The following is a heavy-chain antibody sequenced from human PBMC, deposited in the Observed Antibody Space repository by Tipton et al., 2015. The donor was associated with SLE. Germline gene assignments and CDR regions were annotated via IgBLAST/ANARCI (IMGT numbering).Heavy chain of an antibody. CDR2: IYHSGNT. CDR3: SRTARVFDF. V-gene: IGHV4-59*11. CDR1: GGSISSHY. J-gene: IGHJ4*01. Sequence: TLSLTCTVSGGSISSHYWSWVRQPPGKGLEWIGHIYHSGNTNYNPSLKSRVTISLDTSKNHLSLKLTSVTPADTAVYYCSRTARVFDFWGRGTLVTVSS. D-gene: IGHD6-6*01.